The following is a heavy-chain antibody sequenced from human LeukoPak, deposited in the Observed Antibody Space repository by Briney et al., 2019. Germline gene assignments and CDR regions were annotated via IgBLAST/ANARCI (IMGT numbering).Heavy chain of an antibody. V-gene: IGHV4-59*08. CDR1: GGSISSYY. J-gene: IGHJ3*02. D-gene: IGHD6-19*01. CDR3: ARRIAVADAFDI. Sequence: SETLSLTCTVSGGSISSYYWSWIRQPPGKGLEWIGYIYYSGSTNYNPSLKSRVTISVDTSKNQLSLKLSSVTAADTAVYYCARRIAVADAFDIWGQGTMVTVSS. CDR2: IYYSGST.